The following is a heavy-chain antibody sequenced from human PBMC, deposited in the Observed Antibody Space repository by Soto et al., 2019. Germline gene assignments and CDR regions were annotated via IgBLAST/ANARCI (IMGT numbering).Heavy chain of an antibody. CDR2: IIPIFGTA. CDR1: GYTITSYS. V-gene: IGHV1-69*13. J-gene: IGHJ4*02. CDR3: ARGPRPFYYDSSGYPFDY. D-gene: IGHD3-22*01. Sequence: SVKVSCKAAGYTITSYSMHWLRQAPGQRLEWMGGIIPIFGTADYAQKFQGRVTITADESTSTAYMELSSLRSEDTAVYYCARGPRPFYYDSSGYPFDYWGQGTLVTVSS.